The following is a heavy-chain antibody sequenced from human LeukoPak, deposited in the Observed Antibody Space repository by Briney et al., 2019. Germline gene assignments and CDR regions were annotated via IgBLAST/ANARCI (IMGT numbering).Heavy chain of an antibody. CDR3: ARYSNPDNDYDSPAYFDY. V-gene: IGHV1-18*01. J-gene: IGHJ4*02. Sequence: ASVKVSSKASLYTFTSYGISTVREAPGQGVEWMGWISAYNGNTNYAQKLQGRVTITTDTSTTTAYMELRSLRSDDTAVYYCARYSNPDNDYDSPAYFDYWGQGTLVTVSS. CDR2: ISAYNGNT. D-gene: IGHD5-12*01. CDR1: LYTFTSYG.